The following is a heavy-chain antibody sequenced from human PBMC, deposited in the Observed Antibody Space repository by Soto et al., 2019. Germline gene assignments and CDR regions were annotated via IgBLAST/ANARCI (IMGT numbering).Heavy chain of an antibody. CDR1: GGTFSSYA. Sequence: QVQLVQSGAEVKKPGSSVKVSCKASGGTFSSYAISWVRQAPGQGLEWMGGIIPILGTANYAQKFQGRVTITADESTSTAYMELSSLRFEDTAVYYCARDNRRGYYFDYWGQGTLVTVSS. V-gene: IGHV1-69*01. D-gene: IGHD6-25*01. J-gene: IGHJ4*02. CDR3: ARDNRRGYYFDY. CDR2: IIPILGTA.